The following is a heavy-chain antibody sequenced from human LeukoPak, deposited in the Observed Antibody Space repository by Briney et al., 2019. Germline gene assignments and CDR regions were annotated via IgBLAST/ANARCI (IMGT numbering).Heavy chain of an antibody. Sequence: GGSLRLSCAASGFTFDDYAMQWVRQAPGKGLEWVSLISGDGGSTYYADSVKGRFTISRDNSKNSLYLQMNSLRTEDTALYYCAEDQYCSGGSCYSGHDYWGQGTLVTVSS. J-gene: IGHJ4*02. CDR2: ISGDGGST. CDR3: AEDQYCSGGSCYSGHDY. D-gene: IGHD2-15*01. V-gene: IGHV3-43*02. CDR1: GFTFDDYA.